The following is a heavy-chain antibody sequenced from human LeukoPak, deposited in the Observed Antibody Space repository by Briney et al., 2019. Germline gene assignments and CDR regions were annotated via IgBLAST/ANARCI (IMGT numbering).Heavy chain of an antibody. D-gene: IGHD4-23*01. V-gene: IGHV3-21*01. Sequence: PGGSLRLSCEASGFTFSSYTMNWVRQAPGEGLEWVSSITSSSSSIYYADSVKGRITISRDNARNSLYLQMNSLRAEDTAVYYCARDPRLVRTYSDYYYMDVWGKGTTVTVSS. CDR3: ARDPRLVRTYSDYYYMDV. CDR1: GFTFSSYT. J-gene: IGHJ6*03. CDR2: ITSSSSSI.